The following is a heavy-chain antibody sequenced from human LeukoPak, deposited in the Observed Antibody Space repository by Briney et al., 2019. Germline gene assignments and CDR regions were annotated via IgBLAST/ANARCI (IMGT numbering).Heavy chain of an antibody. J-gene: IGHJ4*02. CDR1: GFTFSSYA. CDR2: ISGSGGST. V-gene: IGHV3-23*01. Sequence: GGSLRLSCAASGFTFSSYAMSWVRQAPGKGLEWVSAISGSGGSTYYADSVKGRFTISRDNSKNTLYPQMNSLRAEDTAVYYCAKGVSSSSWFFDYWGQGTLVTVSS. D-gene: IGHD6-13*01. CDR3: AKGVSSSSWFFDY.